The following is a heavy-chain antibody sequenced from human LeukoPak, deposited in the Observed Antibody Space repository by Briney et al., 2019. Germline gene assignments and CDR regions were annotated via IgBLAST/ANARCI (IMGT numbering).Heavy chain of an antibody. Sequence: GASVKVSCKVSGYTFTGYYMHWVRQASGQGLEWMGWINPNSGGTNYAQKFQGRVTMTRDTSISTAYMELSRLRSDDTAVYYCARDPPYSSSSYFDYWGQGTLVTVSS. V-gene: IGHV1-2*02. CDR3: ARDPPYSSSSYFDY. D-gene: IGHD6-6*01. J-gene: IGHJ4*02. CDR2: INPNSGGT. CDR1: GYTFTGYY.